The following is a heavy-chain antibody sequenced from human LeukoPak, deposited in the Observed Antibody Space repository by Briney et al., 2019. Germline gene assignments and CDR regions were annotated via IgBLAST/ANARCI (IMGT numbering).Heavy chain of an antibody. CDR1: GGSISSSSYY. Sequence: SETLSLTCTVSGGSISSSSYYWGWIRQPPGKGLEWIGGIYYSGSTYYNPSLKSRVTISADTSKNQFSLKLTSVTAADTAVYYCARVEVGATSVDYWGQGTLVTVSS. J-gene: IGHJ4*02. V-gene: IGHV4-39*07. CDR3: ARVEVGATSVDY. CDR2: IYYSGST. D-gene: IGHD1-26*01.